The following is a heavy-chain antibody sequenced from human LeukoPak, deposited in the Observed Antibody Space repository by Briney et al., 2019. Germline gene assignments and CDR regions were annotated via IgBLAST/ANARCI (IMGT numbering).Heavy chain of an antibody. J-gene: IGHJ4*02. CDR2: IKKDGSEK. CDR1: GFTSSSYW. Sequence: PGGSLRLSCAASGFTSSSYWMSWVRQAPGKGLEWVANIKKDGSEKYYVDSVKGRFTISKDNAKNTVYLQMNNLRAEDTAVYYCVSFYETYWGRGTLVTVSS. D-gene: IGHD2-2*01. CDR3: VSFYETY. V-gene: IGHV3-7*01.